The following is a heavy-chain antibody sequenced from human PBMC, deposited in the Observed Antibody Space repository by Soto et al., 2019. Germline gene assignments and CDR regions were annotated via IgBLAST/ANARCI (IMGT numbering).Heavy chain of an antibody. CDR2: ISVYNGNT. J-gene: IGHJ5*02. V-gene: IGHV1-18*04. D-gene: IGHD3-3*01. CDR1: GYTFTSYG. CDR3: ATSYDSGFDP. Sequence: QVQLVQSGDEVKKPGASVKVSCKASGYTFTSYGISWVRQAPGQGLEWLGWISVYNGNTNYAQKFQGRVTMTTDTSSSTAYMELRSLRSDDTAMYYCATSYDSGFDPWGQGTLVTVSS.